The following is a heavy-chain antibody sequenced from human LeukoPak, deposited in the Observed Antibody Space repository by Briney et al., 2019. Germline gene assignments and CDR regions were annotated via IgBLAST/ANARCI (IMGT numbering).Heavy chain of an antibody. J-gene: IGHJ4*02. V-gene: IGHV1-2*02. D-gene: IGHD3-22*01. Sequence: ASVKVSCKASGYTFTDYYMHWVRQAPGQGLEWMGWINPNSGGTNHAQKFQGRVTMTRDTSISTAYMELSRLRSDDTAVYYCARGLYDSSDYWGQGTLVTVSS. CDR1: GYTFTDYY. CDR2: INPNSGGT. CDR3: ARGLYDSSDY.